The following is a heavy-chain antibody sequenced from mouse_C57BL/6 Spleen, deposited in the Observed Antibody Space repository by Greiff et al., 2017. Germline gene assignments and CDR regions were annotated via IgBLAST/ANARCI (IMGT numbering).Heavy chain of an antibody. J-gene: IGHJ1*03. CDR3: ASQIYYYGSKYFDV. CDR1: GFTFSSYA. D-gene: IGHD1-1*01. Sequence: EVKLVESGGGLVKPGGSLKLSCAASGFTFSSYAMSWVRQTPEKRLEWVATISRDNAKNNLYLQMSHLKSEDTAMYYCASQIYYYGSKYFDVWGTGTTVTVSS. V-gene: IGHV5-4*03.